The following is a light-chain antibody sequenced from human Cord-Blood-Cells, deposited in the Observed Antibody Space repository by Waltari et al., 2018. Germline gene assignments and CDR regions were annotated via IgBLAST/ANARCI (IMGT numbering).Light chain of an antibody. Sequence: EIVLTQSPGTLSLSPGERATLSCRASQSVSSSYLAWYQQKPGQAPRLLIYGASGRATGIPDRFSGSGSGTDSTLTISRLEPEDFAVYYCQQYGSSPYSFGQGTKLEIK. CDR1: QSVSSSY. J-gene: IGKJ2*03. CDR2: GAS. V-gene: IGKV3-20*01. CDR3: QQYGSSPYS.